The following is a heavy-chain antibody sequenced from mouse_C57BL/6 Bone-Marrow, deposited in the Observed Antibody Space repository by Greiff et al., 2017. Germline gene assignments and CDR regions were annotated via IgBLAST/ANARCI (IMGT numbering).Heavy chain of an antibody. CDR2: IYPSDSET. V-gene: IGHV1-61*01. CDR3: ARMGHYYGSSPHWYFDV. CDR1: GYTFTSYW. D-gene: IGHD1-1*01. Sequence: QVQLQQPGAELVRPGSSVKLSCKASGYTFTSYWMDWVKQRPGQGLEWIGNIYPSDSETHYNQKFKDKATLTVDKSSSTAYMQLSSLTSEDSAVYYCARMGHYYGSSPHWYFDVWGTGTTVTVSS. J-gene: IGHJ1*03.